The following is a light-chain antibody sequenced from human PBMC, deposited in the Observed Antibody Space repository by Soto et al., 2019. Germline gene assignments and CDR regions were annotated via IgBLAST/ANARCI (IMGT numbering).Light chain of an antibody. Sequence: DIPMTQSPSSLSASVGDRVTITCRASQSISSYLNWYQQKPGKAPKLLIYAASSLQSGVPSRFSGSGAGTDFTLTISSLHPEDFATYDCQQSYSTPYTFGQGTKLEIK. J-gene: IGKJ2*01. CDR2: AAS. CDR3: QQSYSTPYT. V-gene: IGKV1-39*01. CDR1: QSISSY.